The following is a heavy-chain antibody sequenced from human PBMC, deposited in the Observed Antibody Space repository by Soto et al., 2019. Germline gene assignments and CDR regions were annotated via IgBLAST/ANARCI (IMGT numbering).Heavy chain of an antibody. D-gene: IGHD2-8*01. CDR1: GYTFTGYY. Sequence: GASVKVSCKASGYTFTGYYMHWVRQAPGQGLEWMGWINPNSGGTNYAQKFQGRVTMTRDTSISTAYMELSRLRSDDTAVYYCARTKIVLMVYATHPYGLDVWGQGTTVTVS. CDR3: ARTKIVLMVYATHPYGLDV. CDR2: INPNSGGT. V-gene: IGHV1-2*02. J-gene: IGHJ6*02.